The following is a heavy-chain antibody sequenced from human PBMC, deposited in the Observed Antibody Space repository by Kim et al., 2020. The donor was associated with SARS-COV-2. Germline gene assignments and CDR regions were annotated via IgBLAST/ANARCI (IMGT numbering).Heavy chain of an antibody. V-gene: IGHV3-23*01. CDR1: GFTFTRYA. CDR3: GKEGGFITAYFFDMDV. D-gene: IGHD3-16*01. J-gene: IGHJ6*01. CDR2: ITGGSETT. Sequence: GGSLRLSCAASGFTFTRYAMTWVGQAPGKGLEWVSSITGGSETTYYADSVKGRCIISRDNSRNALYLQMNSLRAEDTAVYYCGKEGGFITAYFFDMDVWG.